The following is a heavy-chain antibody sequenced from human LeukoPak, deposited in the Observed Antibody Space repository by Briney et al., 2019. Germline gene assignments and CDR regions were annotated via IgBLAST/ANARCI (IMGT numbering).Heavy chain of an antibody. CDR2: IIPIFGTA. D-gene: IGHD3-10*01. CDR1: GYTFTSYG. V-gene: IGHV1-69*06. Sequence: GASVKVSCKASGYTFTSYGISWVRQAPGQGLEWMGGIIPIFGTANYAQKFQGRVTITADKSTSTAYMELSSLRSEDTAVYYCARAPPRYYYGSGRLKAFDIRGQGTMVTVSS. J-gene: IGHJ3*02. CDR3: ARAPPRYYYGSGRLKAFDI.